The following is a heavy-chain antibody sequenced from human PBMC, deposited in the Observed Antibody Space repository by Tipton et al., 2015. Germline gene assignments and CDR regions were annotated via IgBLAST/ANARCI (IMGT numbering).Heavy chain of an antibody. V-gene: IGHV3-23*01. CDR3: ATRGGYDSSSFDY. J-gene: IGHJ4*02. D-gene: IGHD3-22*01. Sequence: SLRLSCAASGFTFKSYDMTWVRQSPVKGLEWVSAISGSGRSMYYSDSVKGRFTISRDNSNNTVYLQMNNLRVGDTAVYYCATRGGYDSSSFDYWGPGTLVTVSS. CDR1: GFTFKSYD. CDR2: ISGSGRSM.